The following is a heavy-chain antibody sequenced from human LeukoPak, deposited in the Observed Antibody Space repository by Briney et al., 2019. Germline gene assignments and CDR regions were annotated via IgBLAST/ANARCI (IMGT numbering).Heavy chain of an antibody. V-gene: IGHV4-30-2*03. Sequence: SQTLSLTCTVSGGSISSGGYYWSWIRQPPGKGLEWIGSFFYSGSTYYNPSLKSRVTISVDTSKNQFSLKLSSVTAADTAVYYCARHYYDSSGYYYEYFQHWGQGTLVTVAS. J-gene: IGHJ1*01. D-gene: IGHD3-22*01. CDR3: ARHYYDSSGYYYEYFQH. CDR1: GGSISSGGYY. CDR2: FFYSGST.